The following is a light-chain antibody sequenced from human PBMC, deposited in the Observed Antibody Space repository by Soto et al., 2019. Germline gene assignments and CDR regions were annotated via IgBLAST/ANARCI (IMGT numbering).Light chain of an antibody. CDR3: CSYAGGWV. J-gene: IGLJ3*02. CDR1: SSDVGGYNY. V-gene: IGLV2-11*01. CDR2: DVN. Sequence: QSALTQPRSVSGSPGQSVTISCTGTSSDVGGYNYVSWYQQHPGKAPKLMIYDVNKRPSGVPDRFSGSKSGNTASLTISGLQDADEADYYCCSYAGGWVFGGGTQLTVL.